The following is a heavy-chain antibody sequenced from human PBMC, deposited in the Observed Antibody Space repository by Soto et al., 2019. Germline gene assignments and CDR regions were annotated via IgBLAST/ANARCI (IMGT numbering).Heavy chain of an antibody. CDR3: AINPRSRGYNYSGMAA. J-gene: IGHJ6*02. CDR2: IYYSGST. Sequence: LTQGKGLEWVAYIYYSGSTNYTPSLKSRVTISVDTSKNQFSLKLSSVTAADTAVYYCAINPRSRGYNYSGMAACGQGT. V-gene: IGHV4-59*01. D-gene: IGHD5-12*01.